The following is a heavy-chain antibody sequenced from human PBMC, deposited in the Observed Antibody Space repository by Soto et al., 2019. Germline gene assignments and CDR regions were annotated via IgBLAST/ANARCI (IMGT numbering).Heavy chain of an antibody. J-gene: IGHJ4*02. CDR2: INPDGGST. V-gene: IGHV1-46*01. CDR1: GYTFTSYY. D-gene: IGHD3-22*01. Sequence: QVQLVQSGAEVKKPGASVKVSCKASGYTFTSYYIYWVRQAPGQGLEWMGLINPDGGSTSNAYKFQGRVTMTRDTSTSAVYMELSSLRSEDTAVYYCARAYYDSSGYLDYWGQGTLVTVSS. CDR3: ARAYYDSSGYLDY.